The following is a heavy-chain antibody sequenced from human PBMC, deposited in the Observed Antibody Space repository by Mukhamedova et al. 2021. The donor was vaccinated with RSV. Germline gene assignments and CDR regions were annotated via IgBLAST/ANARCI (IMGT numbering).Heavy chain of an antibody. D-gene: IGHD2-2*01. CDR2: FIPILGMA. J-gene: IGHJ6*03. Sequence: GRFSTDTINWVRQAPGQGLEWMGGFIPILGMANYAQTFQGRLIITADESPSTVYMELSSLGSEDTAIYYCARGYQQVSGAYYYYM. CDR3: ARGYQQVSGAYYYYM. V-gene: IGHV1-69*02. CDR1: GRFSTDT.